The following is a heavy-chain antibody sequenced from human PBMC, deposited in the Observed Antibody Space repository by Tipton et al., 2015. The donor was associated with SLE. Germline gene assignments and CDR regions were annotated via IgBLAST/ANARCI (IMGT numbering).Heavy chain of an antibody. D-gene: IGHD1-1*01. CDR3: ARDLSWNSLEY. J-gene: IGHJ4*02. CDR2: IKTDGSQK. Sequence: SLRLSCVVSGFTFSSFWMSWVRQVPGGGLEWLANIKTDGSQKSYVDSVKGRFTISRDNTSNSLYLQMNSLRIEDAGVDYCARDLSWNSLEYWGQGTLVTVSS. V-gene: IGHV3-7*01. CDR1: GFTFSSFW.